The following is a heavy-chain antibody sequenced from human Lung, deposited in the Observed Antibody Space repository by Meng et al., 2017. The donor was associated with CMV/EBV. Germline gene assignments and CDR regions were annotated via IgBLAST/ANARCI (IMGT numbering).Heavy chain of an antibody. J-gene: IGHJ3*02. CDR3: ASLDIVVVMGDNRPADAFDI. CDR2: ISWNSGSI. V-gene: IGHV3-9*01. D-gene: IGHD2-21*01. CDR1: GFTFDDYA. Sequence: SXAASGFTFDDYAMHWVRQAPGKGLEWVSGISWNSGSIGYADSVKGRFTISRDNAKNSLYLQMNSLRAEDTALYYCASLDIVVVMGDNRPADAFDIWGQGTXVTVSS.